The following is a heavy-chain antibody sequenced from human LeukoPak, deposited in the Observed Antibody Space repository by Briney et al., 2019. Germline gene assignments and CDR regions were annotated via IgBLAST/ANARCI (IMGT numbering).Heavy chain of an antibody. V-gene: IGHV1-18*01. CDR2: ISAYNGNT. CDR3: ARDSRPDTYYYGSGSYRAFDI. J-gene: IGHJ3*02. Sequence: ASVKVSCKASGYTFTSYGISWVRQAPGQGLEWMGWISAYNGNTNYAQKLQGRVTMTTDTSTSTAYMELRSLRSDDTAVYYCARDSRPDTYYYGSGSYRAFDIWGQGTMVTVSS. D-gene: IGHD3-10*01. CDR1: GYTFTSYG.